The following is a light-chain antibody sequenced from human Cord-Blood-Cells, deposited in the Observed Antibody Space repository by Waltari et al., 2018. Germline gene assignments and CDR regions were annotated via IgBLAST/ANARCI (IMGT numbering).Light chain of an antibody. CDR2: AAS. J-gene: IGKJ1*01. V-gene: IGKV1-8*01. CDR3: QQYYSYPRT. CDR1: QGISSY. Sequence: AIRMTQSTYSFSASTGDRVTITCRASQGISSYLAWYQQTPGKAPKLLIYAASTLHSGVPSRFSGSGAGTGFTLTISCLQSEDFATYYCQQYYSYPRTFGQGTKVEIK.